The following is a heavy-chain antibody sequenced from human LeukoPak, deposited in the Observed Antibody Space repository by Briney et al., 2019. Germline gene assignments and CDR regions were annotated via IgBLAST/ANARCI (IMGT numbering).Heavy chain of an antibody. CDR2: IKQDGREK. CDR1: GFTFSSYW. J-gene: IGHJ4*02. CDR3: AREQRYQNGFIDY. V-gene: IGHV3-7*01. D-gene: IGHD2-8*01. Sequence: AGGSLRLSCAASGFTFSSYWMRWVRHAPGEGLEWVANIKQDGREKYYVDSVKGRFTISRDNVKNALYLQMNSLRGEDTAVYYGAREQRYQNGFIDYGGQRTLLSVFS.